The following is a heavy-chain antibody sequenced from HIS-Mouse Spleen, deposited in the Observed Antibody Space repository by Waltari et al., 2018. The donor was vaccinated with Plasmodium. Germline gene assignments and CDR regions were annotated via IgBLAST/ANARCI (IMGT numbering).Heavy chain of an antibody. CDR3: ARQLAYYDFWSGYSRGYYFDY. Sequence: QLQLQESGPGLVKPSETLSLTCTVSGGSISSSSYYWGWIRQPPGKGLEWIGSIYYSGRTYYNPSRKSRVTISVDTSKNQFSLKLSSVTAADTAVYYCARQLAYYDFWSGYSRGYYFDYWGQGTLVTVSS. CDR1: GGSISSSSYY. V-gene: IGHV4-39*01. D-gene: IGHD3-3*01. CDR2: IYYSGRT. J-gene: IGHJ4*02.